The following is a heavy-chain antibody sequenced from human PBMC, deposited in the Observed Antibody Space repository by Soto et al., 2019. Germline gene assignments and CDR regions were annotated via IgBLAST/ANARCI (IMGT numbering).Heavy chain of an antibody. CDR1: GYSFTSYW. CDR3: ARGYCSGGSCYSGGMYYFDY. V-gene: IGHV5-51*01. Sequence: GESLKISCKGSGYSFTSYWIGWVRQMPGKGLEWMGIIYPGDSDTRYSPSFQGQVTISADKSISTAYLQWSSLKASDTAMYYCARGYCSGGSCYSGGMYYFDYWGQGTLVTVSS. J-gene: IGHJ4*02. CDR2: IYPGDSDT. D-gene: IGHD2-15*01.